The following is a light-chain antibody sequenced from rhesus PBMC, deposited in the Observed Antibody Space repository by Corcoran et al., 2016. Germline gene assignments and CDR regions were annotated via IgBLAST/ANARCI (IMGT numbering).Light chain of an antibody. J-gene: IGKJ4*01. Sequence: DIQMTQSPSSLSTSVGDRVTITCRARQSNSHYLNWIQQEPGKAPELLIYSASRLQSGGPPRFSGSGSGTEFTLSIISLQPEDFATYYCQQFKNYLSLTFGGGTKVEIK. CDR2: SAS. CDR3: QQFKNYLSLT. V-gene: IGKV1-41*01. CDR1: QSNSHY.